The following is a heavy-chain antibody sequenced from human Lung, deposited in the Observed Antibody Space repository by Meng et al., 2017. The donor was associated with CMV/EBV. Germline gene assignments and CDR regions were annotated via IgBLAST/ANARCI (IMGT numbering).Heavy chain of an antibody. D-gene: IGHD4/OR15-4a*01. V-gene: IGHV4-4*02. J-gene: IGHJ4*02. Sequence: VSGTSISTSNWWSWVRQRPGKGLEWIGEVYHSGYTNYNPSLKSRVTMSVDRSKNQFSLRLSSVTAADTAIYYCARVTEYGGNCFDSWGQGTLVTVSS. CDR2: VYHSGYT. CDR1: GTSISTSNW. CDR3: ARVTEYGGNCFDS.